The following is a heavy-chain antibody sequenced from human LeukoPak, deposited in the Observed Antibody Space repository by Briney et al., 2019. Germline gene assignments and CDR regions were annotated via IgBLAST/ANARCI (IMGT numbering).Heavy chain of an antibody. V-gene: IGHV3-23*01. Sequence: GGSLRLSCAASGFTFSSHAMSWLRQAPGKGLEWVSAIGDDVVSTYYAESVKGRFTISRDNSKNTLYLQMNSLRAEDTATYYCARDSPLLTVWGQGTLVTVSS. CDR2: IGDDVVST. CDR1: GFTFSSHA. D-gene: IGHD3-9*01. CDR3: ARDSPLLTV. J-gene: IGHJ4*02.